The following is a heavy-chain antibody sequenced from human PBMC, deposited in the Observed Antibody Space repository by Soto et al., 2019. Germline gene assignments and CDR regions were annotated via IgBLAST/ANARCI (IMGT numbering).Heavy chain of an antibody. CDR1: GYSFTSYW. J-gene: IGHJ5*02. CDR3: AKSELGYCSGGSCYARGWFDP. D-gene: IGHD2-15*01. V-gene: IGHV5-51*01. CDR2: IYPGDSDT. Sequence: PGEALKISCKGSGYSFTSYWIGWARQMPGKVLEWMGIIYPGDSDTRYSPSFQGQVTISADKSISTAYLQWSSLKASDTAMYYCAKSELGYCSGGSCYARGWFDPWGQGXLVTVYS.